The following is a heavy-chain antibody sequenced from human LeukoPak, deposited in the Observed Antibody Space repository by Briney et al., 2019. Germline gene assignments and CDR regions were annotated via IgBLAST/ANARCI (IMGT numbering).Heavy chain of an antibody. CDR3: ARGYCSGGSCYDDY. CDR1: GYRFSSNW. J-gene: IGHJ4*03. CDR2: IYPGDSDT. D-gene: IGHD2-15*01. V-gene: IGHV5-51*01. Sequence: GESLKISCKGSGYRFSSNWIAWVRQMPGKGLEWMGIIYPGDSDTRYSPSFQGQVTMSADKSITTAYLQWSSLKASDTAMYYCARGYCSGGSCYDDYWGQGTTVTVSS.